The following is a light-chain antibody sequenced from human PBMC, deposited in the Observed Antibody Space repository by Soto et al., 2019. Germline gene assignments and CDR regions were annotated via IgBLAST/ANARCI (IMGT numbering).Light chain of an antibody. CDR3: SSYTSSSTLYV. CDR1: SSDVGGYNY. Sequence: QSALTQPASVSGSPGQSITISCTGTSSDVGGYNYVSWYQQRPGKAPKLMIYDVSNRPSGVSNRFSGSKSGNTASLTISGXXXXXXAXXXCSSYTSSSTLYVFGTGTKLTVL. J-gene: IGLJ1*01. V-gene: IGLV2-14*01. CDR2: DVS.